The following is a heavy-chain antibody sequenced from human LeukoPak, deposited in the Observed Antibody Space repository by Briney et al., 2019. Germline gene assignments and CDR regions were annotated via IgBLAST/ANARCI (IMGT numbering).Heavy chain of an antibody. CDR1: GYTFTSYG. D-gene: IGHD6-19*01. CDR3: ARAGAVAGTRGVFDY. J-gene: IGHJ4*02. Sequence: ASVKVSCKASGYTFTSYGISWVRQAPGQGLEWMGWISAYNGNTNYAQKIQGRVTMTTDTSTSTVYMELRSLRSDDTAVYYCARAGAVAGTRGVFDYWGQGTLATVSS. V-gene: IGHV1-18*01. CDR2: ISAYNGNT.